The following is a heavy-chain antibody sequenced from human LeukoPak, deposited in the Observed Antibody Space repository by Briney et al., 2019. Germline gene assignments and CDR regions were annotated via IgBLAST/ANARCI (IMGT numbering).Heavy chain of an antibody. Sequence: ASVKVSCKASGYIFTDYGISWVRQAPGQGLEWMGWICGYNGNTNYAQKFQGRVTITTDESTSTAYMELSSLRSEDTAVYYCARTFGPTTQPYSLLRWGQGTLVTVSS. CDR1: GYIFTDYG. D-gene: IGHD2-15*01. V-gene: IGHV1-18*01. CDR2: ICGYNGNT. J-gene: IGHJ4*02. CDR3: ARTFGPTTQPYSLLR.